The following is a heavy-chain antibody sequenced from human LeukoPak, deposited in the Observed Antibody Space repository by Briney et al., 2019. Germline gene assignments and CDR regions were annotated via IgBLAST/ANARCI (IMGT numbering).Heavy chain of an antibody. J-gene: IGHJ3*02. V-gene: IGHV4-34*01. Sequence: SETLSLTCAVYGGSFSGYYWSWIRQPPGKGLEWIGEINHSGSTNYNPSLKSRVTISVDTSKKQFSLTLRAVTAADTAVYYCARQRDYYDSSRYRPRPVAFDIWGQGTMVTVSS. CDR3: ARQRDYYDSSRYRPRPVAFDI. CDR2: INHSGST. D-gene: IGHD3-22*01. CDR1: GGSFSGYY.